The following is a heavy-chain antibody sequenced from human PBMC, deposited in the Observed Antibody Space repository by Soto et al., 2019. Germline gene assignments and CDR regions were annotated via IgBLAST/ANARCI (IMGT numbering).Heavy chain of an antibody. D-gene: IGHD3-9*01. V-gene: IGHV3-21*01. CDR3: ARDILTGLYYYGMDV. J-gene: IGHJ6*02. CDR2: ISSSSSYI. Sequence: EVQLVESGGGLVKPGGSLRLSCAASGFTFSTYSMNWVRQAPGKGLEWVSSISSSSSYIYYADSAKGRFTISRDNAKNSLYLQMNSLRAEDTAVYYCARDILTGLYYYGMDVWGQGTTVNVSS. CDR1: GFTFSTYS.